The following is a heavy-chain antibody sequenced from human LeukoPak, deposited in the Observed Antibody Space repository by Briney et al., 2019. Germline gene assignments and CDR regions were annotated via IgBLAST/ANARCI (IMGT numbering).Heavy chain of an antibody. CDR2: IYYSGST. CDR3: ARGVVIAPQTFDY. J-gene: IGHJ4*02. V-gene: IGHV4-59*01. D-gene: IGHD2-21*01. Sequence: SETLSLTCTVSGGSISGFYWSWIRQPPGKGLEWIGYIYYSGSTNYNPSLKSRVTISVDTSKSQFSLKLRPVTAADTAVYYCARGVVIAPQTFDYWGQGTLVAVSS. CDR1: GGSISGFY.